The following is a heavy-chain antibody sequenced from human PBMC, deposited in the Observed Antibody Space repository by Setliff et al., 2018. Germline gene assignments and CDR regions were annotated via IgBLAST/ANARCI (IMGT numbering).Heavy chain of an antibody. J-gene: IGHJ6*03. CDR1: GYTFTSYG. CDR3: ARAPPKIVVTVAALDYWGQGHHMDV. V-gene: IGHV1-18*01. CDR2: ISAYNGYI. D-gene: IGHD2-15*01. Sequence: WASVKVSCKASGYTFTSYGITWVRQAPGQGLEWMAWISAYNGYIVYAQKFQGRVTVTTDTSTSTAYMELRSLRSDDTAVYYCARAPPKIVVTVAALDYWGQGHHMDVWGKGTTVTVSS.